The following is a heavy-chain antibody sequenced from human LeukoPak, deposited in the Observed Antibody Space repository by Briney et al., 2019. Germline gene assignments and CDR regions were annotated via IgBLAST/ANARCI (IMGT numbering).Heavy chain of an antibody. CDR2: ISSSGSTI. Sequence: PGGSLRLSFAASGFTVSSNYMNWVRQAPGKGLEWVSYISSSGSTIYYADSVKGRFTISRDNAKNSLYLQMNSLRAEDTAVYYCAELGLTMIGGVWGKGTTVTISS. CDR3: AELGLTMIGGV. J-gene: IGHJ6*04. D-gene: IGHD3-10*02. CDR1: GFTVSSNY. V-gene: IGHV3-48*03.